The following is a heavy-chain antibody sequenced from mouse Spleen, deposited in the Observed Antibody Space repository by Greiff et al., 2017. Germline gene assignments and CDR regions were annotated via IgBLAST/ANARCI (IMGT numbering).Heavy chain of an antibody. CDR1: GYTFTDYN. CDR3: ARGTYYYEVYYAMDY. Sequence: EVKLVESGPELVKPGASVKMSCKASGYTFTDYNMHWVKQSHGKSLEWIGYINPNNGGTSYNQKFKGKATLTVNKSSSTAYMELRSLTSEDSAVYYCARGTYYYEVYYAMDYWGQGTSVTVSS. D-gene: IGHD1-1*01. V-gene: IGHV1-22*01. CDR2: INPNNGGT. J-gene: IGHJ4*01.